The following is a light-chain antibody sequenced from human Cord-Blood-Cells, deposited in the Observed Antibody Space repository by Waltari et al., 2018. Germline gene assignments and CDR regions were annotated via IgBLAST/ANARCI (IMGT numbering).Light chain of an antibody. CDR3: QQSYSTPYN. V-gene: IGKV1-39*01. CDR1: QSISSY. CDR2: AAS. Sequence: DIQMTQSTSSLSASVGDRVTITCRASQSISSYLNWYQQKPGKAPKLLIYAASSLQSGVPSRFSGSGSGTDFTLTISSLQPEDFATYYCQQSYSTPYNFGQGTKLEIK. J-gene: IGKJ2*01.